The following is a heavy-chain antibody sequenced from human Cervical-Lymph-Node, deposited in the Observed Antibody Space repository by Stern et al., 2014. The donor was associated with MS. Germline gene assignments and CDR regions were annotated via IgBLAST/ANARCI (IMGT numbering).Heavy chain of an antibody. J-gene: IGHJ6*02. CDR1: GCTFSTQA. V-gene: IGHV1-69*01. Sequence: QVQLVQSGAEVKKPGSSVKVSCKASGCTFSTQAINWVRQAPGQGLEWVGGIIPIFGTPNYAQKVQDRVTMTADESTSTAYMDLSSLRSEDTAVYYCATPSTVTVGGMDVWGQGTTVTVSS. CDR3: ATPSTVTVGGMDV. D-gene: IGHD4-17*01. CDR2: IIPIFGTP.